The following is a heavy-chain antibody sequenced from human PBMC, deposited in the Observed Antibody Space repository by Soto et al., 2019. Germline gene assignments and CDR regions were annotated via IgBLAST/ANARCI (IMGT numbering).Heavy chain of an antibody. CDR1: GHTFTSYY. J-gene: IGHJ4*02. V-gene: IGHV1-46*03. CDR2: INTSGGST. D-gene: IGHD4-4*01. CDR3: AREPIPEQLTFGDYSTPRGEYYFDY. Sequence: ASVKVSCKASGHTFTSYYMHWVRQAPGQGLEWMGIINTSGGSTRYAQKFQGRVTMTRDTSTSTVYMELSSLRSEDTAVYYCAREPIPEQLTFGDYSTPRGEYYFDYWGQGALITVS.